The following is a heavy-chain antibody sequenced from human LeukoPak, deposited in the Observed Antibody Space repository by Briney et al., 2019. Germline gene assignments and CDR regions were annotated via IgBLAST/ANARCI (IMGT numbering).Heavy chain of an antibody. CDR1: GFTFSSYS. J-gene: IGHJ6*03. V-gene: IGHV3-48*01. CDR3: ARALGYTSGYGIYYYYMDV. CDR2: ISSISNSI. D-gene: IGHD5-18*01. Sequence: GGFLRLSCAASGFTFSSYSMNWVRQAPGKGLEWVSYISSISNSIYHADSVKGRFTISRDNAKTSLYLQMNSLRAEDTAVYYCARALGYTSGYGIYYYYMDVWGKGTTVTVSS.